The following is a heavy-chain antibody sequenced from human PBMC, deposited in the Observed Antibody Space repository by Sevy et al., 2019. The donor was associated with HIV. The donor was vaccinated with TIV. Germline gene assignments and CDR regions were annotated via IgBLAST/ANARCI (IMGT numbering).Heavy chain of an antibody. Sequence: GGSLRLSCVGSGFTFSHSGMHWVRQSPGKGPQWLAVISVDGSYEDYADSLKGRFKISRDDASNTVYLHLNSLTPNDTGGFYCAKAEPSGTFGFDDWGQGTLVTVSS. CDR3: AKAEPSGTFGFDD. V-gene: IGHV3-30*18. D-gene: IGHD3-10*01. J-gene: IGHJ4*02. CDR2: ISVDGSYE. CDR1: GFTFSHSG.